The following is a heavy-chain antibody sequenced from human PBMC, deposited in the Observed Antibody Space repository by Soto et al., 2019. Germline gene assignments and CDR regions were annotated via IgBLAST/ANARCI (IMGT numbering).Heavy chain of an antibody. V-gene: IGHV1-8*01. Sequence: ASVKVSCKASGYSFTNNDVSWVRQATGQGLEWMGWMNPGSGDTGYAQKFQGRVTMTRDISIATAYMELSGLRSDDTAIYYCARMATFGSLNWFDPWGQGTLVIVSS. CDR3: ARMATFGSLNWFDP. D-gene: IGHD3-10*01. CDR1: GYSFTNND. J-gene: IGHJ5*02. CDR2: MNPGSGDT.